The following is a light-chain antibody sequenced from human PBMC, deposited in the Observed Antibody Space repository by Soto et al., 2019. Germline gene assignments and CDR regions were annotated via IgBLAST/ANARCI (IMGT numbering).Light chain of an antibody. Sequence: QSALTQPPSASGSPGQSVTIPCTGTSSDVGFYNYVSWYQQHPGKAPKLIIYEVSKRPSGVPDRFSGSKSGNTASLTVSGLQSEDEADYYCSSYAGSNNLGLFGGGIKLTVL. V-gene: IGLV2-8*01. CDR3: SSYAGSNNLGL. CDR2: EVS. J-gene: IGLJ2*01. CDR1: SSDVGFYNY.